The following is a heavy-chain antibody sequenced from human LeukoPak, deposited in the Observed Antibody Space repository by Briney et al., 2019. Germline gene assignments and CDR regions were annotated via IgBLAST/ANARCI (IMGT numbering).Heavy chain of an antibody. CDR3: VRDLRCSGTSCYNAFDI. D-gene: IGHD2-2*02. CDR2: IKQDGSEK. J-gene: IGHJ3*02. CDR1: GFTFSSYG. Sequence: PGGSLRLSCAASGFTFSSYGMHWVRQAPGKGLEWVANIKQDGSEKYYVDSVKGRFTISRDNAKNSLYLQMNSLRAEDTTVYYCVRDLRCSGTSCYNAFDIWGQGTMVTVSS. V-gene: IGHV3-7*01.